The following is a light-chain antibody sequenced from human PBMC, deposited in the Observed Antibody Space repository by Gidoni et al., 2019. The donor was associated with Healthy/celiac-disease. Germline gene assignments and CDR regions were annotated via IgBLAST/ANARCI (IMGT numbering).Light chain of an antibody. CDR2: RNN. CDR3: AAWDDSLSGVV. CDR1: SSNIGSNY. J-gene: IGLJ2*01. Sequence: QSVLTHPPSASGTPGHRVTTSCSGSSSNIGSNYVYWYQQLPGTAPKLLIYRNNQRPSGVPDRFSGSKSGTSASLAISGLRSEDEADYYCAAWDDSLSGVVFGGGTKLTVL. V-gene: IGLV1-47*01.